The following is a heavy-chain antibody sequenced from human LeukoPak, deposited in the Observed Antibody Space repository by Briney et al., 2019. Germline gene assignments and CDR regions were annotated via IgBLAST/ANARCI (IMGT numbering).Heavy chain of an antibody. D-gene: IGHD6-13*01. V-gene: IGHV3-23*01. CDR3: AKAEIYSSTWLFDC. CDR2: ISGSGNSA. J-gene: IGHJ4*02. CDR1: GFTFSSYA. Sequence: PGGSLRLSRVASGFTFSSYAMSWVRQAPGKGLEWVSGISGSGNSAYYADSVKGRFTISRDNSKNTLYLQMSSLRADDTAVYHCAKAEIYSSTWLFDCWGQGALVTVSS.